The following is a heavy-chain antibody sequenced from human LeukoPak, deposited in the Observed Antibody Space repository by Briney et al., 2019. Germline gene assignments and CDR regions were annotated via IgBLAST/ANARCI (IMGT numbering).Heavy chain of an antibody. V-gene: IGHV3-30*01. D-gene: IGHD5-24*01. CDR1: GFTFSSYT. J-gene: IGHJ4*02. CDR2: MSYDGSDN. Sequence: GGSLRLSCAASGFTFSSYTMHWVRQAPDKGLEWVAVMSYDGSDNYYADSVKGRFTISRDNSRTTVYLQMNSLRAEDTAVYYCARGSRWLQLGPFDYWGQGTLVTVSS. CDR3: ARGSRWLQLGPFDY.